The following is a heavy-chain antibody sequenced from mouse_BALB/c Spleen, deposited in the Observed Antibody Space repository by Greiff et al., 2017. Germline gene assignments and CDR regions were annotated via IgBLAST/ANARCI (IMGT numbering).Heavy chain of an antibody. CDR3: ARDRNYDGYYGVMDY. D-gene: IGHD2-3*01. V-gene: IGHV5-4*02. CDR2: ISDGGSYT. Sequence: DVKLVESGGGLVKPGGSLKLSCAASGFTFSDYYMYWVRQTPEKRLEWVATISDGGSYTYYPDSVKGRFTISRDNAKNNLYLQMSSLKSEDTAMYYCARDRNYDGYYGVMDYWGQGTSVTVSS. J-gene: IGHJ4*01. CDR1: GFTFSDYY.